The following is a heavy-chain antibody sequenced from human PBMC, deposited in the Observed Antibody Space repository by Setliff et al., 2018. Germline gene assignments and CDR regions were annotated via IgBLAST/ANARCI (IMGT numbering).Heavy chain of an antibody. CDR1: GYTFTTYG. CDR2: IIPIFGTA. Sequence: GASVKVSCKASGYTFTTYGVAWVRQAPGQGLEWLGWIIPIFGTANYAQKFQGRVTITADESTSTAYMELSSLRSEDTAVYYCARGIGGCSSTSCYDGYYYMDVWGKGTTVTVSS. J-gene: IGHJ6*03. V-gene: IGHV1-69*13. D-gene: IGHD2-2*01. CDR3: ARGIGGCSSTSCYDGYYYMDV.